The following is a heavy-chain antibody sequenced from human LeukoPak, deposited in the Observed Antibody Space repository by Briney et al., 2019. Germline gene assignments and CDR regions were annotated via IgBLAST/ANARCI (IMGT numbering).Heavy chain of an antibody. J-gene: IGHJ3*02. D-gene: IGHD2-21*01. Sequence: PGGSLRLSCAASGFTFSSYSMNWVRQAPGKGLEWVSSISSSSSYIYYADSVKGRFTISRDNAKNSLYLQMNSLRAEDTAVYYCATYPTPYDFAFDIWGQGTMVTVSS. CDR2: ISSSSSYI. CDR1: GFTFSSYS. V-gene: IGHV3-21*01. CDR3: ATYPTPYDFAFDI.